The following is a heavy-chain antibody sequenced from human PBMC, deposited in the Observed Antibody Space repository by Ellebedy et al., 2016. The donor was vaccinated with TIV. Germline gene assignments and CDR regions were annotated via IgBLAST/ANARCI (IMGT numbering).Heavy chain of an antibody. D-gene: IGHD2-21*02. CDR3: AKRGVVVTAIQRYFDY. Sequence: GESLKISCAASGFTFSSYGMHWVRQAPGKGLEWVAVISYDGANKYYADSVKGRFTFSRDNSKNTFFLQMSSLRAEDTAVYYCAKRGVVVTAIQRYFDYWGQGTLVTVSS. V-gene: IGHV3-30*18. CDR2: ISYDGANK. CDR1: GFTFSSYG. J-gene: IGHJ4*02.